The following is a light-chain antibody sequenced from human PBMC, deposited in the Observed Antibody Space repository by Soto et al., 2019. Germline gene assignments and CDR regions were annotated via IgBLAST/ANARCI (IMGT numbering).Light chain of an antibody. CDR3: LQDHDDSWT. CDR1: QSISTW. V-gene: IGKV1-5*01. Sequence: VQMSHSPSTLSASKRDRVTITCRASQSISTWLAWYQQKPGKAPKVLIYDAFNLESGVPSRFSGSGSGTEFTLTISSLQPDDFATYYCLQDHDDSWTFGQG. J-gene: IGKJ1*01. CDR2: DAF.